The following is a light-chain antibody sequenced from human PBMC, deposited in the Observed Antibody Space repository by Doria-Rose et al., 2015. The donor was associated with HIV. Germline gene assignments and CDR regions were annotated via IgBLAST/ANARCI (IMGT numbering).Light chain of an antibody. CDR2: WAS. Sequence: DIQMAQSPDSLAVSLGERATINCKSSQGILDSSNNKNYLAWYQQKLGQPPKLLISWASTRESGVPDRFSGSGSGTDFTLTIASLQTEDVALYFCQQYHSSPRSFGQGTKVEIK. CDR1: QGILDSSNNKNY. V-gene: IGKV4-1*01. J-gene: IGKJ1*01. CDR3: QQYHSSPRS.